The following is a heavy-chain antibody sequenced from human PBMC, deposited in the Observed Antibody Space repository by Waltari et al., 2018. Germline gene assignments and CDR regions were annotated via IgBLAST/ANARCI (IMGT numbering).Heavy chain of an antibody. D-gene: IGHD3-16*01. CDR1: GFTFSSYA. J-gene: IGHJ6*03. CDR3: AKEGAVGYYYMDV. V-gene: IGHV3-23*03. CDR2: IYSGGST. Sequence: EVQLLESGGGLVQPGGSLRLSCAASGFTFSSYAMSWVRQAPGKGLEWVSVIYSGGSTYYADAVKGRFTIAGDKSKNTLYLQMNSLGAEDTAVYYCAKEGAVGYYYMDVWGKGTTVTVSS.